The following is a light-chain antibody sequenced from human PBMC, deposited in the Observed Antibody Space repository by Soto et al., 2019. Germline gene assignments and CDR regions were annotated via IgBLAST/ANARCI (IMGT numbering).Light chain of an antibody. Sequence: DIVMTQSPDSLAVSLGERATINCKSSQSVLYSSNNKNYLAWYQQKPGQPPKLLIYWASTRESGVPDRFSGSGSGTDFTLSISSLQAVDVAVYYCQQYYSTLPYTFGQGTKLEIK. CDR1: QSVLYSSNNKNY. CDR3: QQYYSTLPYT. CDR2: WAS. V-gene: IGKV4-1*01. J-gene: IGKJ2*01.